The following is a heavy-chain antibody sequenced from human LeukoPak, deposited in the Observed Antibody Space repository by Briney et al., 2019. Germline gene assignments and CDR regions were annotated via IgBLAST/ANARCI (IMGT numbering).Heavy chain of an antibody. Sequence: PSETLSLTCAVYGGSFSGYYWSWIRQPPGKGLEWIGEINHSGSTNYNPSLKSRVTISVDRSKNQFSLKLSSVAAADTAVYYCARAERKYYFDYWGQGTLVTVSS. J-gene: IGHJ4*02. CDR2: INHSGST. CDR3: ARAERKYYFDY. CDR1: GGSFSGYY. V-gene: IGHV4-34*01.